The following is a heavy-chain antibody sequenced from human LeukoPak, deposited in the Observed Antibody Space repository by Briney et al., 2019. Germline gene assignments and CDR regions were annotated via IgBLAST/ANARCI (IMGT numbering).Heavy chain of an antibody. D-gene: IGHD5-12*01. V-gene: IGHV3-64*01. CDR2: ISSNGDST. Sequence: GGSLRLSCAASGFTFSTYAMHWVRQAPGKGLEYASAISSNGDSTYYANSVKGRFTISRDNSKNTLYLQMGSLRAEDTAVYYCARADSGPSFPPDYWGQGTLVTVSS. CDR3: ARADSGPSFPPDY. J-gene: IGHJ4*02. CDR1: GFTFSTYA.